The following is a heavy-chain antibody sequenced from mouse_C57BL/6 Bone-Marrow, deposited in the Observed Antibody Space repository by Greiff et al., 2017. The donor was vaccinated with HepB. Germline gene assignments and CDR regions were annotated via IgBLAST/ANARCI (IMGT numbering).Heavy chain of an antibody. J-gene: IGHJ2*01. CDR2: INPGSGGT. CDR1: GYAFTNYL. D-gene: IGHD2-3*01. Sequence: LVESGAELVRPGTSVKVSCKASGYAFTNYLIEWVKQRPGQGLEWIGVINPGSGGTNYNEKFKGKATLTADKSSSTAYMQLSSLTSEDSAVYFCAREGWLDYFDYWGQGTTLTVSS. CDR3: AREGWLDYFDY. V-gene: IGHV1-54*01.